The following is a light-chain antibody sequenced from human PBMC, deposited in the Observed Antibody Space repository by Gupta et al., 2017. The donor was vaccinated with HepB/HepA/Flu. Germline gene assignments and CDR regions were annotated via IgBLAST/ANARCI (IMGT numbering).Light chain of an antibody. V-gene: IGLV1-47*01. CDR3: AAWDDSLRGVV. CDR2: ENS. Sequence: QSVLTQPPSASGTPGQRVTISCSGSNSNIGSNHVYWYQQLPGTAPKLLIYENSQRPSGVPDRFSGSKSGTSASLAISGLRSEDEADYYCAAWDDSLRGVVFGGGTKLTVL. CDR1: NSNIGSNH. J-gene: IGLJ2*01.